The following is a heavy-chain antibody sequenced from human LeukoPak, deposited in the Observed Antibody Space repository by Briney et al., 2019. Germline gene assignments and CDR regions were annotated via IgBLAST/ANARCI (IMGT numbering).Heavy chain of an antibody. Sequence: PGESLRLSCAASGFTFSSYAMTWVRQAPGKGLEWVSAISSSGDSTYYADSVKGRFTISRDNSKNTLYLQMNSLRAEDTAVYYCAKCGHIVVVPAAMDYWGQGTLVTVSS. CDR3: AKCGHIVVVPAAMDY. V-gene: IGHV3-23*01. J-gene: IGHJ4*02. D-gene: IGHD2-2*01. CDR2: ISSSGDST. CDR1: GFTFSSYA.